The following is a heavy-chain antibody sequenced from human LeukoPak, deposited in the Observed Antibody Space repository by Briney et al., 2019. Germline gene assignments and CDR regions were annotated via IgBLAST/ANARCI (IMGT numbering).Heavy chain of an antibody. D-gene: IGHD5/OR15-5a*01. Sequence: PSETQSLTCTVSGGSISSYSWSWIRQPPGKGLEWIGSIYYSGSTNYNPSLKSRVTISVDTSKNQFSLKLSSVTAADTAVYYCARAFKVSVGKLSYYYYGMDVWGQGTTVTVSS. CDR2: IYYSGST. CDR1: GGSISSYS. J-gene: IGHJ6*02. V-gene: IGHV4-59*01. CDR3: ARAFKVSVGKLSYYYYGMDV.